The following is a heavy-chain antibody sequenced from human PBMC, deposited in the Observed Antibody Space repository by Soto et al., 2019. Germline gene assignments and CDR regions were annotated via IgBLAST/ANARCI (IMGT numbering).Heavy chain of an antibody. CDR3: ARFYGDYYGLDYYYYYGMDV. V-gene: IGHV4-4*02. CDR2: IYHSGST. Sequence: PSETLSLTCAVSGGSISSSNWWSWVRQPPGKGLEWIGEIYHSGSTNYNPSLKSRVTISVDKSKNQFSLKLSSVTAADTAVYYCARFYGDYYGLDYYYYYGMDVWGQGTTVTVSS. CDR1: GGSISSSNW. D-gene: IGHD4-17*01. J-gene: IGHJ6*02.